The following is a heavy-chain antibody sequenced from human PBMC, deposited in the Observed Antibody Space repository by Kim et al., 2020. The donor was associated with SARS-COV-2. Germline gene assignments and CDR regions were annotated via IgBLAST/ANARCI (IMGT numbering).Heavy chain of an antibody. Sequence: GGSLRLSCAASGFTFSDYYMSWIRQAPGKGLEWVSYISSSGSTIYYADSVKGRFTISRDNAKNSLYLQMNSLRAEDTAVYYCARAEQQLGSYYYYYYMDVWGKGTTVTVSS. V-gene: IGHV3-11*01. CDR1: GFTFSDYY. CDR3: ARAEQQLGSYYYYYYMDV. CDR2: ISSSGSTI. J-gene: IGHJ6*03. D-gene: IGHD6-13*01.